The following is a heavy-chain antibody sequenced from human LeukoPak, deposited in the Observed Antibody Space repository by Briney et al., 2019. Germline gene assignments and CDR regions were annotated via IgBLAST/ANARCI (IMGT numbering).Heavy chain of an antibody. CDR1: GFTFDGYA. CDR2: ISWNSGSI. J-gene: IGHJ5*02. V-gene: IGHV3-9*01. CDR3: AKDRYGDRTNWFDP. D-gene: IGHD4-17*01. Sequence: GGSLRLSCAASGFTFDGYAMHWVRQAPGKGLEWVSGISWNSGSIGYADSVKGRFTISRDNAKNSLYLQMNSLRAEDTALYYCAKDRYGDRTNWFDPWGQGTLVTVSS.